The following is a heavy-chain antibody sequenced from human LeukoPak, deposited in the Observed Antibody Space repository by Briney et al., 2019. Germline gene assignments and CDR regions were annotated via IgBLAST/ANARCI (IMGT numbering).Heavy chain of an antibody. CDR2: IKQDGSEK. V-gene: IGHV3-7*01. CDR1: GFTFSSYW. Sequence: GGSLRLSCAASGFTFSSYWMSWVRQAPGKGLEWVANIKQDGSEKYYVDSVKGRFTISRDNAKNSVYLQMNSLRAEDSATYYCVRECFYFFDFWGQGTLVTVSS. D-gene: IGHD3-16*01. J-gene: IGHJ4*01. CDR3: VRECFYFFDF.